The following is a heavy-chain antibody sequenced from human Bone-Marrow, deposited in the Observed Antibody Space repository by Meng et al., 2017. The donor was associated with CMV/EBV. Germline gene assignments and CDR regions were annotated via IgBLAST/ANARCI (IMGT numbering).Heavy chain of an antibody. D-gene: IGHD2-8*01. CDR2: IYYSGST. CDR3: ARAAYCTNGVCSLGKPDY. V-gene: IGHV4-59*01. CDR1: GGSISSYY. Sequence: SETLSLTCTVSGGSISSYYWSWIRQPPGKGLEWIGYIYYSGSTNYNPSLKSRVTISVDTSKNQFSLKLSSVTAADTAVYYCARAAYCTNGVCSLGKPDYWGQGTLVTVSS. J-gene: IGHJ4*02.